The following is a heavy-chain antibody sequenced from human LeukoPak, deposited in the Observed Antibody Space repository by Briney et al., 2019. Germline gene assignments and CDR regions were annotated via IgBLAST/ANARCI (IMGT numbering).Heavy chain of an antibody. CDR3: ASLTRTSDAFDI. Sequence: SETLSLTCTVSGGSISSYYWSWIRHPPGKGLEWIGYIYYSGSTNYNPSLKSRVTISVDTSKNQFSLKLSSVTAADTAVYYCASLTRTSDAFDIWGQGTMVTVSS. J-gene: IGHJ3*02. D-gene: IGHD1-7*01. CDR1: GGSISSYY. V-gene: IGHV4-59*01. CDR2: IYYSGST.